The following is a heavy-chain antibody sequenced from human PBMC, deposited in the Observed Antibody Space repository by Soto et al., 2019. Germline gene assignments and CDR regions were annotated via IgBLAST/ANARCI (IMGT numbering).Heavy chain of an antibody. V-gene: IGHV3-48*01. Sequence: EVQLVESGGGLVQPGGPLGLSCATFGFIFGACARNWVRQAPGKGLEGVSYISSSSSVIDYADSVKGRFTVSRDNARNSLYLQMNSLRAEDTAVYYCARDLSWGSNWYYYMDVWGKGTTVTVSS. CDR2: ISSSSSVI. CDR3: ARDLSWGSNWYYYMDV. CDR1: GFIFGACA. J-gene: IGHJ6*03. D-gene: IGHD7-27*01.